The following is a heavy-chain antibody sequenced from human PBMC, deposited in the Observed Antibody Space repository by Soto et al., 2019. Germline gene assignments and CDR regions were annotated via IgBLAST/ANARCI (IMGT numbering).Heavy chain of an antibody. CDR1: GGTFGSYA. V-gene: IGHV1-69*01. CDR3: ARSQGSSTSLEIYYYYYYGMDV. CDR2: IIPIPGTA. Sequence: QVQLVQSGAEVKTPGSSVKVSCKASGGTFGSYAIRWVRQAPGQGLEWMGGIIPIPGTANYAQKFQGRVPIAADESTSTAYMELSSLRSEDTAVYYCARSQGSSTSLEIYYYYYYGMDVWGQGTTVTVSS. D-gene: IGHD2-2*01. J-gene: IGHJ6*02.